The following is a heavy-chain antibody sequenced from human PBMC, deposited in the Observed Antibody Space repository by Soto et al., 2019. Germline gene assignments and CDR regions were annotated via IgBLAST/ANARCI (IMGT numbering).Heavy chain of an antibody. CDR2: ISGSGGST. D-gene: IGHD2-2*01. V-gene: IGHV3-23*01. CDR3: AKDPKYCSSTSCFPYGMDV. J-gene: IGHJ6*02. Sequence: GSLRLSCAASGFTFSSYAMSWVRQAPGKGLEWVSAISGSGGSTYYADSVKGRFTISRDNSKNTLYLQMNSLRAEDTAVYYCAKDPKYCSSTSCFPYGMDVWGQGTTVTVSS. CDR1: GFTFSSYA.